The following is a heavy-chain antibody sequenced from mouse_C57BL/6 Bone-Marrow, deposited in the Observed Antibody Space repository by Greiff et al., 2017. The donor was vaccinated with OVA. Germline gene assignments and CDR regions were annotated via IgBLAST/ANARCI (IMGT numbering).Heavy chain of an antibody. Sequence: VQLQQSGAELVRPGTSVKVSCKASGYAFTNYLIEWVKQRPGQGLEWIGVINHGSGGTNYNEKFKGKATLTADKSSSTAYMQLSSLTSEDSAVYFCARSGSQATRAMDYWGQGTSVTVSS. CDR1: GYAFTNYL. V-gene: IGHV1-54*01. CDR3: ARSGSQATRAMDY. CDR2: INHGSGGT. J-gene: IGHJ4*01. D-gene: IGHD3-2*02.